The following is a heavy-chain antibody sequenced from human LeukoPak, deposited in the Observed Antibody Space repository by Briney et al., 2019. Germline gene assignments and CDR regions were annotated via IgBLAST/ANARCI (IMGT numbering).Heavy chain of an antibody. CDR2: TYYRSTWYS. Sequence: SQTLSLTCAISGDSVSSAAWNWIRQSPSRGLEWLGRTYYRSTWYSDYAVSVRSRITINPDTSKNQFSLQLNSVTPEDTAVYYCARGRSVAGFDYWGQGTLVTVSS. CDR1: GDSVSSAA. CDR3: ARGRSVAGFDY. J-gene: IGHJ4*02. D-gene: IGHD6-13*01. V-gene: IGHV6-1*01.